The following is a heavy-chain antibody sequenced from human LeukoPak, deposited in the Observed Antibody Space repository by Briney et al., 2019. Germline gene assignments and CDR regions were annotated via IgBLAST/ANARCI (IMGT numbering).Heavy chain of an antibody. J-gene: IGHJ4*02. Sequence: ASVKVSCKASGYTFTSYGISWVRQAPGQGLEWMGWINPNSGGTNYAQKFQGRVTMTRDTSISTAYMELSRLRSDDTAVYYCARDAGDIVAPTDYWGQGTLVTVSS. D-gene: IGHD5-12*01. CDR1: GYTFTSYG. CDR2: INPNSGGT. V-gene: IGHV1-2*02. CDR3: ARDAGDIVAPTDY.